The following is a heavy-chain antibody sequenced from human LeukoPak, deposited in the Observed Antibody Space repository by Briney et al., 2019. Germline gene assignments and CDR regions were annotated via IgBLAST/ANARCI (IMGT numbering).Heavy chain of an antibody. V-gene: IGHV4-59*01. Sequence: ETLSLXCTVSXGSISSYYWSWIRQPPGKGLEWIGYIYYSGSTNYNPSLKSRVTISVDTAKNQFSLKLSSVTAADPAVYYCARLAGDVDPPPDVFDPWGQGTLVTVSS. D-gene: IGHD3-16*01. J-gene: IGHJ5*02. CDR1: XGSISSYY. CDR2: IYYSGST. CDR3: ARLAGDVDPPPDVFDP.